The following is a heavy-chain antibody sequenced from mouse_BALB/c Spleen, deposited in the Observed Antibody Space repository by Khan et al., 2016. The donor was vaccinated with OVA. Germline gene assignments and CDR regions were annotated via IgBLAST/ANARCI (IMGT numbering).Heavy chain of an antibody. D-gene: IGHD2-10*01. CDR3: ARQPYYHYYIMDY. Sequence: VQLQESGPGLVAPSQSLSITCTISGFSLTNYGVHWVRQPPGKGLEWLVVIWSDGSTTYNSPLNSRLSISKDNSKSQVFFKMNSLQADDTAMYYCARQPYYHYYIMDYWGQGTSVTVSS. V-gene: IGHV2-6-1*01. J-gene: IGHJ4*01. CDR1: GFSLTNYG. CDR2: IWSDGST.